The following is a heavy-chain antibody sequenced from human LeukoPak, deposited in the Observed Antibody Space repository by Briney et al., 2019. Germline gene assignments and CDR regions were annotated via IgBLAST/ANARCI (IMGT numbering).Heavy chain of an antibody. CDR1: GLTFSNFA. V-gene: IGHV3-23*01. Sequence: GGSLSLSCAAPGLTFSNFAMTWVRQTPGKGPEWVSALSASGGGTFYAPSVKGRFTISRDNSKNTVSLQMNSLRAEDTALYYCATVLHTSMTTWAAFDTWGPGTMVTVSS. D-gene: IGHD5-18*01. CDR2: LSASGGGT. J-gene: IGHJ3*02. CDR3: ATVLHTSMTTWAAFDT.